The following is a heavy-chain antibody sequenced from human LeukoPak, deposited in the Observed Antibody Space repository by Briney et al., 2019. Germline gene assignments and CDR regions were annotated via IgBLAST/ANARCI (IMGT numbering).Heavy chain of an antibody. V-gene: IGHV1-2*02. CDR3: ARWGNYYDSSGPLPFDY. D-gene: IGHD3-22*01. Sequence: ASVKVSCKASVYTFTGYYMHWVRQAPGQGLEWMGWINPNSGGTNYAQKFQGRVTMTRDTSISTAYMELSRLRSDDTAVYYCARWGNYYDSSGPLPFDYWGQGTLVTVSS. CDR2: INPNSGGT. J-gene: IGHJ4*02. CDR1: VYTFTGYY.